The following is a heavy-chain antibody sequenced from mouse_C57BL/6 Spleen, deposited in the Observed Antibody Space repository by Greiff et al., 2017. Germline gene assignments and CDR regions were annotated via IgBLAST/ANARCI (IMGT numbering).Heavy chain of an antibody. CDR2: IDPGNGDT. CDR1: GYDFKGDY. D-gene: IGHD1-1*01. CDR3: TLISTVYIDY. V-gene: IGHV14-4*01. Sequence: EVKLMESGAELVRPGASVKMSCTASGYDFKGDYMHWVKQRPEKGLEWIGWIDPGNGDTEYASKFQGQATMTADTSSNTAYLQLSRLTSEDTAVYCCTLISTVYIDYWGQGTTLTVSS. J-gene: IGHJ2*01.